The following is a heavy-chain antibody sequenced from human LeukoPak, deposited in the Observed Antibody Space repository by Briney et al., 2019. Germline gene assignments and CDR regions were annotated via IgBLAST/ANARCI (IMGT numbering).Heavy chain of an antibody. CDR3: VSRDYYGSEDY. Sequence: GGSLRLSCAASGFTFSNYWMSWVRQAPGKGLEWEANIKIDGSGKYYMDSVKGRFTISRDDAKKSLYLQMNSLRAEDTAVYYCVSRDYYGSEDYWGQGTLVTVSS. CDR2: IKIDGSGK. CDR1: GFTFSNYW. J-gene: IGHJ4*02. D-gene: IGHD3-10*01. V-gene: IGHV3-7*01.